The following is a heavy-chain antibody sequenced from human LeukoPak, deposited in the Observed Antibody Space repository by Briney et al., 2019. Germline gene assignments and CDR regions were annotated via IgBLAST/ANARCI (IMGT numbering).Heavy chain of an antibody. CDR1: GYTFTGYY. CDR3: ARAVVPSIVGAVDAFDI. V-gene: IGHV1-2*02. CDR2: INPNSGGT. D-gene: IGHD1-26*01. J-gene: IGHJ3*02. Sequence: GASVKVSCKASGYTFTGYYMHWVRQAPGQGLEWMGWINPNSGGTNYAQKFQGRVTMTRDTSISTAYMELSRLRSDDTAVYYCARAVVPSIVGAVDAFDIWGQGTMVTVSS.